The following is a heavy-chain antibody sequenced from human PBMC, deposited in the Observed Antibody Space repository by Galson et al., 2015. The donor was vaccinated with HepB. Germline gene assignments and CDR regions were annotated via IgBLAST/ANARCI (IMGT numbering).Heavy chain of an antibody. V-gene: IGHV3-20*04. CDR1: GFTFDDYG. J-gene: IGHJ6*02. D-gene: IGHD3-3*01. CDR3: ARANDFWSGGASGGFYYGLDA. CDR2: INWNGDDT. Sequence: SLRLSCAASGFTFDDYGMSWVRQVPGKGLEWVPGINWNGDDTGYADSVKGRFTISRDNAKNSLYLQMNSLRLEDTALYYCARANDFWSGGASGGFYYGLDAWGQGTTVTVSS.